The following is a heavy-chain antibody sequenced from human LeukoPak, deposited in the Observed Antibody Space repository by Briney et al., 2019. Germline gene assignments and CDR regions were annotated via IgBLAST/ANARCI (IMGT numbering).Heavy chain of an antibody. J-gene: IGHJ4*02. Sequence: GGSLRLSCAASGFTFSSFGMHWVRQAPGKGLEWVAFIPYDGSAKYYADSVKGRFTISRDNSKNTLYLQMNSPRAEDTAVYYCTSSGSYRDFDYWGQGTLVTVSS. CDR3: TSSGSYRDFDY. D-gene: IGHD3-10*01. CDR2: IPYDGSAK. V-gene: IGHV3-30*02. CDR1: GFTFSSFG.